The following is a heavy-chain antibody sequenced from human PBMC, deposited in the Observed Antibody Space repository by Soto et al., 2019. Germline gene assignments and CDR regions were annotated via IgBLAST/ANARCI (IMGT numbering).Heavy chain of an antibody. J-gene: IGHJ5*02. Sequence: SETLSLTCAVSGYSISSVYYWGWLRQPPGKGLEWLGSIYHGGSTYSNPSLNSRVTLSIDMTNNHVSLILNSVTAADTAVYYCVRVGPWVXYYYDSSPYTFENWFDPWGQGTLVTVSS. CDR3: VRVGPWVXYYYDSSPYTFENWFDP. V-gene: IGHV4-38-2*01. CDR2: IYHGGST. D-gene: IGHD3-22*01. CDR1: GYSISSVYY.